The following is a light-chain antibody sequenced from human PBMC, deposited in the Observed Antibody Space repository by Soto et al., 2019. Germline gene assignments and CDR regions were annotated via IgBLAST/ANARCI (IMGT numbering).Light chain of an antibody. CDR3: QSYDSSLSGVV. CDR2: GNS. Sequence: QSVLPKPPSVSGAPGQRVTLSCTGSSSNIGAGYDVHWYQQLPGTAPKLSIYGNSNRPSWVPDRFSGSKSGTSASLAITGLQAEDEADYYCQSYDSSLSGVVFGGGTKLTVL. V-gene: IGLV1-40*01. J-gene: IGLJ2*01. CDR1: SSNIGAGYD.